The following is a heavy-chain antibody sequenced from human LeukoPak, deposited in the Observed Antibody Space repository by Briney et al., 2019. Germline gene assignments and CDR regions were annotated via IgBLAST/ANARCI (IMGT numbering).Heavy chain of an antibody. V-gene: IGHV4-59*12. CDR2: IYYSGST. D-gene: IGHD5-18*01. Sequence: RASETLSLTCTVSGGSISSYYWSWIRQPPGKGLEWIGYIYYSGSTNYNPSLKSRVTISGDTSKNQFSLKVNFVTAADTAVYYCARAYRTHQTFYSSHYFDYWAQGTLVTVSS. CDR1: GGSISSYY. J-gene: IGHJ4*02. CDR3: ARAYRTHQTFYSSHYFDY.